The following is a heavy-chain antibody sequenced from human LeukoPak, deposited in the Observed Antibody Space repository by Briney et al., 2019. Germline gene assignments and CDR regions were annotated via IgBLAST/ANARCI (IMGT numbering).Heavy chain of an antibody. CDR2: IHDSGST. J-gene: IGHJ4*02. Sequence: SETLSLTCTVSGDSISNGDYYWSWIRQPPGKGLEWIGYIHDSGSTYYNPSLKTRLAMSVDTSKNQFSLNLSSVTAADTAVYYCARVAEGYCSSTSCYPRTILARPIDYWGQGTLVTVSS. V-gene: IGHV4-30-4*01. CDR1: GDSISNGDYY. CDR3: ARVAEGYCSSTSCYPRTILARPIDY. D-gene: IGHD2-2*01.